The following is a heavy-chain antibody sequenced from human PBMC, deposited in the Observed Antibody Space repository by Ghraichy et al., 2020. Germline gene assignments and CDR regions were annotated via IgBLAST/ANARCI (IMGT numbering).Heavy chain of an antibody. CDR1: GGSVSSGSYY. CDR3: AREEFGVVIAPDY. D-gene: IGHD3-3*01. J-gene: IGHJ4*02. Sequence: SETLSLTCTVSGGSVSSGSYYWSWIRQPPGKGLEWIGYIYYSGSTNYNPSLKSRVTISVDTSKNQFSLKLSSVTAADTAVYYCAREEFGVVIAPDYWGQGTLVTVSS. V-gene: IGHV4-61*01. CDR2: IYYSGST.